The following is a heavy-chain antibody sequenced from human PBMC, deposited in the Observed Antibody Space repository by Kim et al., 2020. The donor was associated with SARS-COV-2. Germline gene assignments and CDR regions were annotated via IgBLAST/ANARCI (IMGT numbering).Heavy chain of an antibody. Sequence: ASVKVSCKASGYTFTSYAMNWVRQAPGQGLEWMGWINTNTGNPTYAQGFTGRFVFSLDTSVSTAYLQISSLKAEDTAVYYCASPRGTARFSWFDPWGQGTLVTVSS. CDR2: INTNTGNP. D-gene: IGHD1-1*01. V-gene: IGHV7-4-1*02. CDR3: ASPRGTARFSWFDP. CDR1: GYTFTSYA. J-gene: IGHJ5*02.